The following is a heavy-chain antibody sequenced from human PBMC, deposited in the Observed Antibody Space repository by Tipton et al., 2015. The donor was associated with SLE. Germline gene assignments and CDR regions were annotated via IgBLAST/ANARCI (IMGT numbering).Heavy chain of an antibody. Sequence: GSLRLSCAVSGFTVSSNHMTWVRQAPGKGLEWVSVIYNGGSGTTFYADSVKGRFTISRDNSRKILYLQMNSLRPEDTATYYCATDPGRRGPDYWGQGTLVTVSP. J-gene: IGHJ4*02. CDR1: GFTVSSNH. V-gene: IGHV3-53*01. CDR3: ATDPGRRGPDY. CDR2: IYNGGSGTT. D-gene: IGHD3-10*01.